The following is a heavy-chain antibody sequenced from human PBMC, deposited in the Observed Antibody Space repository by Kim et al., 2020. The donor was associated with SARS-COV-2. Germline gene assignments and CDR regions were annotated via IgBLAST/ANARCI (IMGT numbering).Heavy chain of an antibody. J-gene: IGHJ5*02. V-gene: IGHV3-9*01. D-gene: IGHD6-19*01. Sequence: GGSLRLSCAASGFTFDDYAMHWVRQAPGKGLEWVSGISWNSGSIGYADSVKGRFTISRDNAKNSLYLQMNSLRAEDTALYYCAKDGSSGWYDRHRWFDPWGQGTLVTVSS. CDR1: GFTFDDYA. CDR3: AKDGSSGWYDRHRWFDP. CDR2: ISWNSGSI.